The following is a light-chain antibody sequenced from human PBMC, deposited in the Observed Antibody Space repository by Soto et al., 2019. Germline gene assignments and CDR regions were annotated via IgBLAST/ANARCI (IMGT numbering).Light chain of an antibody. CDR3: MPGTHWPPP. CDR2: KVS. CDR1: HSLVYSDGNTY. V-gene: IGKV2-30*01. Sequence: DVVMTQSPLSLPVTLGQPASISCRSSHSLVYSDGNTYLSWFQQRPGQSPRRLLCKVSNRDSGVPARFSGTGSGTSFTLKISSVEAEDVGLYYYMPGTHWPPPFGQGTQVVIK. J-gene: IGKJ1*01.